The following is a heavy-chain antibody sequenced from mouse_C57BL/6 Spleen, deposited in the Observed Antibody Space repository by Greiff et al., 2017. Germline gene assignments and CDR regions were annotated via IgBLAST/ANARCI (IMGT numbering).Heavy chain of an antibody. CDR3: AREGWGDAC. Sequence: ESGPGLVKPSQSLSLTCSVTGYSITSGYYWNWIRQFPGNKLEWMGYISYDGSNNYNPSLKNRISITRDTSKNQFFLKLNSVTTEDTATYCCAREGWGDACRGQGTLVPGSA. J-gene: IGHJ3*01. D-gene: IGHD3-3*01. CDR1: GYSITSGYY. V-gene: IGHV3-6*01. CDR2: ISYDGSN.